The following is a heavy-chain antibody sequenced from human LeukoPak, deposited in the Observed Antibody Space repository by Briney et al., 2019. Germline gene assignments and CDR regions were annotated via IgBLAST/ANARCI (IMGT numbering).Heavy chain of an antibody. V-gene: IGHV3-23*01. CDR3: ASRAPYYYRPRIDY. Sequence: GGSLRLSCAASGFTFSSYAMSWVRQAPGKGLEWVSAISGSGGSTYYADSVKGRSTISRDNSKNTLYLQMNSRRAEDTAVYYCASRAPYYYRPRIDYWGQGTLVTVSS. CDR1: GFTFSSYA. J-gene: IGHJ4*02. CDR2: ISGSGGST. D-gene: IGHD3-10*01.